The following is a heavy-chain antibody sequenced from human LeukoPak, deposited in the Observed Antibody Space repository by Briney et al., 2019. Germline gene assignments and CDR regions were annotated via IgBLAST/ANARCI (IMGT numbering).Heavy chain of an antibody. CDR2: ISSSRSYK. CDR3: ARDVFVPWVVVVPAAMSDV. V-gene: IGHV3-21*01. J-gene: IGHJ6*04. D-gene: IGHD2-2*01. Sequence: GGSLRLSCAASGFTFSSYSMNWVRQAPGKGLEWVSSISSSRSYKYYADSVKGRFTISRDNAKKSLYMQKNSLRAEDTAVYYCARDVFVPWVVVVPAAMSDVWGKGTTVTVSS. CDR1: GFTFSSYS.